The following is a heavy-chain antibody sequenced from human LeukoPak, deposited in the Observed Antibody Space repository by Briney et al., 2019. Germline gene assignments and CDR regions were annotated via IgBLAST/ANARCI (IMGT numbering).Heavy chain of an antibody. V-gene: IGHV4-39*01. CDR1: GGSISSSSYY. D-gene: IGHD5-18*01. CDR3: ARPRYSYGYYFDY. CDR2: IYYSGST. Sequence: SETLSLTCTVSGGSISSSSYYWGWIRQPPGKGLEWIGSIYYSGSTYYNPSLKSRVTISVDTSKNQFSLKLSSVSAADTAVYYCARPRYSYGYYFDYWGQGTLVTVSS. J-gene: IGHJ4*02.